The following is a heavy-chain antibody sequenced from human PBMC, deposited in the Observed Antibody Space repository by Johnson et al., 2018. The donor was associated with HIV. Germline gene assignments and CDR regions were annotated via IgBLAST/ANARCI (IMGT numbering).Heavy chain of an antibody. D-gene: IGHD6-13*01. CDR3: ARVRAAAVSDAFDI. Sequence: VQLVESGGGLVKPGGSLRLSCAASGFTLSNAWMSWVRQAPGKGLEWVGRIKSKTDGGTTDYAAPVKGRFTISRDNAKNSLYLQMNSLRADDTALYYCARVRAAAVSDAFDIWGQGTMVTVSS. V-gene: IGHV3-15*05. CDR1: GFTLSNAW. J-gene: IGHJ3*02. CDR2: IKSKTDGGTT.